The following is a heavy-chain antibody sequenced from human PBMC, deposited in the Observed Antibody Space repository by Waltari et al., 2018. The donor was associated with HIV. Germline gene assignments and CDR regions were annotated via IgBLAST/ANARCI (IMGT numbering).Heavy chain of an antibody. J-gene: IGHJ6*02. Sequence: EVQLVESGGGLVQPGGSLRLSCAASGFTFSTYWRTWVRQAPGKGMEWLAKIKQDGSEKYYADSVKGRFTVSRDNNKKSLYLQMSSLRAEDTAVYYCARDLKDYDFWSPVDVWGQGTTVTVSS. CDR2: IKQDGSEK. V-gene: IGHV3-7*01. CDR3: ARDLKDYDFWSPVDV. CDR1: GFTFSTYW. D-gene: IGHD3-3*01.